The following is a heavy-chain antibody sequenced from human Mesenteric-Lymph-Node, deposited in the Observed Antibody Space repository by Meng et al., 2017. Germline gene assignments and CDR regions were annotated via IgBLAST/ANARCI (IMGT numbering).Heavy chain of an antibody. V-gene: IGHV4-4*02. CDR2: TVLGTTP. D-gene: IGHD4-17*01. Sequence: QLQDSGPGQKAASAALFLTTASAVGFTTSYNWWRWLGPRPGNGWVWIGKTVLGTTPYSKTSLESRIIMSQSNFNNQYSLRLRLVSAATTVVYYGARHGVWHFDYWGQGALVTVSS. CDR1: VGFTTSYNW. J-gene: IGHJ4*02. CDR3: ARHGVWHFDY.